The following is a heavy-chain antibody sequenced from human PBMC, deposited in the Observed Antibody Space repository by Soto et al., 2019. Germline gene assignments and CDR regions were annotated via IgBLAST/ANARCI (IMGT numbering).Heavy chain of an antibody. J-gene: IGHJ5*02. CDR1: GGSSSSGDYY. V-gene: IGHV4-30-4*01. CDR3: AREAIVLMVYAKYNWFDP. CDR2: IYYSGST. D-gene: IGHD2-8*01. Sequence: QVQLQESGPGLVKPSQTLSLTCTVSGGSSSSGDYYWSWIRQPPGKGREWIGYIYYSGSTYYNPSLKSRVTISVDTSKNQYPLKLSSVTAADTAVYYCAREAIVLMVYAKYNWFDPWGQGTLVTVSS.